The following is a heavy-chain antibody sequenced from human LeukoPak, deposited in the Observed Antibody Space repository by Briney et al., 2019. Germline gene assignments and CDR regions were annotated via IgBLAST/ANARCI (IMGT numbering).Heavy chain of an antibody. V-gene: IGHV1-18*01. CDR1: GYTFTSYG. J-gene: IGHJ5*02. Sequence: ASVKVSCKASGYTFTSYGISWVRQAPGQGLEWMGWISAYNGNTNYAQKLQGRVTMTTDTSTSTAYMELRSLRSDDTAVYYCARSVYYDILTGYSQYNWFDPWGQGTLVTVSS. CDR2: ISAYNGNT. D-gene: IGHD3-9*01. CDR3: ARSVYYDILTGYSQYNWFDP.